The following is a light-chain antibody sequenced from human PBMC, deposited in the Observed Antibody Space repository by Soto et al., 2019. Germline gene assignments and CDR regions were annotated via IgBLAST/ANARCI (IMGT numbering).Light chain of an antibody. CDR2: DVS. J-gene: IGLJ1*01. CDR3: SSYTGSSTYV. V-gene: IGLV2-14*03. Sequence: QSALTQPASVSGSPGQSITISCTGTSNDVGGHNYVSWYQQHPGKAPKLKIYDVSNRPEGVSNRFSGFKSANTASLTISGLHTEDESDYYCSSYTGSSTYVFGTGTKLTVL. CDR1: SNDVGGHNY.